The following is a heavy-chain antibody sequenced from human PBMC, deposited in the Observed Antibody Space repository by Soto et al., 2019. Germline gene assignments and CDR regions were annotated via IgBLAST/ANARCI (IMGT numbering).Heavy chain of an antibody. CDR1: GFSFSSYA. CDR3: AKGSIEYSASVDN. J-gene: IGHJ4*02. CDR2: ISARGGSS. Sequence: DVQLLESGGGLVQSGGSLRLSCAASGFSFSSYAMVWVRQAPGKGLEWVAVISARGGSSYFADSVKGRFTLSRDNSKTVLSLEMNSLRAEDTAIYFCAKGSIEYSASVDNWGQGTLVVVSS. V-gene: IGHV3-23*01. D-gene: IGHD5-12*01.